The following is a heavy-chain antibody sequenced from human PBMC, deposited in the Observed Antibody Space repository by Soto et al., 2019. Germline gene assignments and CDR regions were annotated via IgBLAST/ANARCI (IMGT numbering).Heavy chain of an antibody. CDR3: AGAPNWAYFDF. CDR1: SGSISTYY. V-gene: IGHV4-59*01. J-gene: IGHJ6*02. Sequence: PSETLSLTCTVSSGSISTYYWSWIRQPPGKGLEWIGYIYYTGSTNYNPSLKTRVAISMDTSKNQFSLNLSSVTAADTAVYYCAGAPNWAYFDFWGQGTTVTVSS. D-gene: IGHD7-27*01. CDR2: IYYTGST.